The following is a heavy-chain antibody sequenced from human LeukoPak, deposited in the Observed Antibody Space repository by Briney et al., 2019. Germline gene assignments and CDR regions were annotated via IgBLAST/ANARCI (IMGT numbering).Heavy chain of an antibody. J-gene: IGHJ6*04. Sequence: SGTLSLTCAVSGGSISSSNWWSWVRQPPGKGLEWIGGIYHSGGTNYNPSLKSRVTISVDKSKNQFSLKLSSVTAADTAVYYCAGPTVGYYYGMDVWGKGTTVTVSS. CDR1: GGSISSSNW. CDR3: AGPTVGYYYGMDV. V-gene: IGHV4-4*02. CDR2: IYHSGGT. D-gene: IGHD1-26*01.